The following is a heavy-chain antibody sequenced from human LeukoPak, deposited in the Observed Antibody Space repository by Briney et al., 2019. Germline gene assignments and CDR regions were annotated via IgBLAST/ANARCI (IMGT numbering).Heavy chain of an antibody. J-gene: IGHJ4*02. CDR1: GGSISSYY. V-gene: IGHV4-4*07. Sequence: SETLSLTCTVSGGSISSYYWSWIRQPAGKGLEWIGRIYTSGSTNYNPSLKSRVTMSEDTSKNQFSLKLSSVTAADTAVYYCASLNFIAAEDYWGQGTLVTVSS. D-gene: IGHD6-13*01. CDR2: IYTSGST. CDR3: ASLNFIAAEDY.